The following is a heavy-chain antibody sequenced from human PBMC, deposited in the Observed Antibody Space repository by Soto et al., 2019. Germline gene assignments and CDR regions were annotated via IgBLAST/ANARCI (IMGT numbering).Heavy chain of an antibody. D-gene: IGHD5-18*01. CDR1: GFTFSSYE. V-gene: IGHV3-48*03. J-gene: IGHJ5*02. CDR3: ARGAVGYSYGYFWFDP. Sequence: HPGGSLRLSCAASGFTFSSYEMNWVRQAPGKGLEWVSYISSSGSTIYYADSVKGRFTISRDNAKNSLYLQMNSLRAEDTAVYYCARGAVGYSYGYFWFDPWGQGTLVTVSS. CDR2: ISSSGSTI.